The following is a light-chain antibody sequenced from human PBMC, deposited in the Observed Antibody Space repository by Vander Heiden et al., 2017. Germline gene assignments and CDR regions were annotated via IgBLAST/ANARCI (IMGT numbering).Light chain of an antibody. J-gene: IGKJ2*01. V-gene: IGKV3-20*01. CDR3: QQDCSSPRT. Sequence: EIVLTQSPGTLSLSPGERATLSCRASQSVSSSYLAWYQQKPGQAPRLLIYGASSRATGIPDRFSGSGSGTDFTLTISSLEPEDFAVYYCQQDCSSPRTFGQGTEMEIK. CDR1: QSVSSSY. CDR2: GAS.